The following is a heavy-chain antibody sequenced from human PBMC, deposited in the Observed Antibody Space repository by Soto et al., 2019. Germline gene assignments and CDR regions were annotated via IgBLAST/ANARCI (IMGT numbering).Heavy chain of an antibody. D-gene: IGHD1-1*01. Sequence: PGGSLRLSCAASGFTFSDYGMHWVRQSPDKGLEWIAEVHISGHSNYNPSLRSRVSVSIDSSKNQFYLNLNSVTAADTAIYYCARVRQGCSANNCYFDPWGQGTQVTVSS. CDR3: ARVRQGCSANNCYFDP. CDR2: VHISGHS. CDR1: GFTFSDYG. V-gene: IGHV4-34*10. J-gene: IGHJ5*01.